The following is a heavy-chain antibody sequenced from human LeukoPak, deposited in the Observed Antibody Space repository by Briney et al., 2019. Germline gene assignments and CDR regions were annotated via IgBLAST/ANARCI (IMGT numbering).Heavy chain of an antibody. CDR2: ISAYNGNT. CDR3: ARTLNPYRGGDCFALNFDY. Sequence: GASVKVSCKASGYTFTSYGISWVRQAPGQGLEWMGWISAYNGNTNYAQKLQGGVTMTTDTSTSTAYMELRSLRSDDTAVYYCARTLNPYRGGDCFALNFDYWGQGTLVTVSS. V-gene: IGHV1-18*01. J-gene: IGHJ4*02. CDR1: GYTFTSYG. D-gene: IGHD2-21*02.